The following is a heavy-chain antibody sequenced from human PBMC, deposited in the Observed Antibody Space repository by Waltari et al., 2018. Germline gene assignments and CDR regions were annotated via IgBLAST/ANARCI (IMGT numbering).Heavy chain of an antibody. CDR2: ISGSGGST. CDR3: VIIYDSSGYYLTADFDY. Sequence: EVQLVESGGGLVQPGGSLRLSCAASGFTFSSYAMSWVRQAPGKGLEWVSAISGSGGSTSYADSVKGRFTISRDNSKNTLYLQMNSLRAEDTAVYYCVIIYDSSGYYLTADFDYWGQGTLVTVSS. D-gene: IGHD3-22*01. CDR1: GFTFSSYA. V-gene: IGHV3-23*04. J-gene: IGHJ4*02.